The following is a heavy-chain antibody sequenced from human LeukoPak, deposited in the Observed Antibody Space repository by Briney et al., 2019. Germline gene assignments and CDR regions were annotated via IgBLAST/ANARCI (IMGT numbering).Heavy chain of an antibody. D-gene: IGHD2-15*01. CDR2: MNPNSGNT. Sequence: ASVKVSCKASGYTFTSYDINWVRQATGQGLEWMGWMNPNSGNTGYAQKFQGRVTMTRNTSISTAYMELSRLRSDDTAVYYCAREPCSGGSCYQEDYYMDVWGKGTTVTVSS. J-gene: IGHJ6*03. CDR3: AREPCSGGSCYQEDYYMDV. V-gene: IGHV1-8*01. CDR1: GYTFTSYD.